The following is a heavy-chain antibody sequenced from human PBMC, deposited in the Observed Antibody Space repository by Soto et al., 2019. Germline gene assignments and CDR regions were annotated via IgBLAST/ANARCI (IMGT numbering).Heavy chain of an antibody. J-gene: IGHJ3*02. V-gene: IGHV3-23*01. CDR3: AKDKGCSTTTYHWKAFDI. CDR1: GFTFSSYA. CDR2: ISSSGAGT. Sequence: EVQLLESGGGLVQPGGSLRLSCAASGFTFSSYALSWVRQAPGKGLEWVSAISSSGAGTYYADSVKGRFTISRDNSKNTLFLQINSPRAADTAVYYCAKDKGCSTTTYHWKAFDIWGQGTMVNVSS. D-gene: IGHD2-2*01.